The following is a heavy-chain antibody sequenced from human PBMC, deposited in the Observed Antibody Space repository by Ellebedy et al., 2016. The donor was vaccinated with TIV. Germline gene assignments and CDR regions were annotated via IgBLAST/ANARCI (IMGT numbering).Heavy chain of an antibody. CDR2: IYYSGST. CDR3: ARGGNDYYGSGSTRFDP. V-gene: IGHV4-39*01. D-gene: IGHD3-10*01. J-gene: IGHJ5*02. CDR1: GGSISSSSYY. Sequence: SETLSLTCTVSGGSISSSSYYWGWIRQPPGKGLEWIGSIYYSGSTYYNPSLKSRVTISVDTSKNQFSLKLSSVTAADTAVYYCARGGNDYYGSGSTRFDPWGQGTLVTVSS.